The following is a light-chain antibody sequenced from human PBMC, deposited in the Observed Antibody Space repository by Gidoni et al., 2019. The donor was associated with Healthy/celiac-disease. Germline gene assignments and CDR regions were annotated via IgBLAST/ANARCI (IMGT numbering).Light chain of an antibody. Sequence: EIVLTQSPGTLSLSPGERATLSCRASQSVSSSYLAWYQQKPGQAPRLLLYGASRRATGLPDRFSGSGSGTDFTLTISRLEPEDFAVYYCQQYGSSPLYTFGQGTKLEIK. J-gene: IGKJ2*01. CDR1: QSVSSSY. CDR2: GAS. CDR3: QQYGSSPLYT. V-gene: IGKV3-20*01.